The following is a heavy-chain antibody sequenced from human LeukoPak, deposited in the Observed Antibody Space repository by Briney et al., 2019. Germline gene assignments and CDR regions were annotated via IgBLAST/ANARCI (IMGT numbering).Heavy chain of an antibody. CDR3: ARDLPQIEY. Sequence: GGSLRLSCAASGFTFSSYNMNWVRQAPGKGLEWVSSISSSSSYIYYADSVKGRFTISRDNAKNSLYLQMNSLRAEDTALYYCARDLPQIEYWGQGTLVTVSS. D-gene: IGHD3-22*01. J-gene: IGHJ4*02. CDR2: ISSSSSYI. V-gene: IGHV3-21*04. CDR1: GFTFSSYN.